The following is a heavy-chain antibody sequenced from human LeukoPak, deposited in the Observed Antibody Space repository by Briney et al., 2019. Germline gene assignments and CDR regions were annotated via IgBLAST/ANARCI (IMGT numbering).Heavy chain of an antibody. V-gene: IGHV1-69*04. CDR3: ARAGGSSWYVSLYY. J-gene: IGHJ4*02. Sequence: RASVKVSCKASGGTFSSNVISWVRQAPGQGLEWMGRIIPIIGTPDYAQKFQGRVTITVDKSTNTAYMELTSLKSDDTAVYYCARAGGSSWYVSLYYWGQGTLVTVSS. D-gene: IGHD6-13*01. CDR2: IIPIIGTP. CDR1: GGTFSSNV.